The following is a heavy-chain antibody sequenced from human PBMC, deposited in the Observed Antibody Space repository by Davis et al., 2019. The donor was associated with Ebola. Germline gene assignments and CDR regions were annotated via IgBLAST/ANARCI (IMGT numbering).Heavy chain of an antibody. CDR2: IWYDGSNK. D-gene: IGHD3-22*01. CDR1: GFTFSSYG. V-gene: IGHV3-33*03. CDR3: AKEVGPGLYGFTQIVVPIYGLDA. Sequence: PGGSLRLSCAASGFTFSSYGMHWVRQAPGKGLEWVAVIWYDGSNKYYADSVKGRFTISRDNSERTLFLQMNRLRVADTAVYYCAKEVGPGLYGFTQIVVPIYGLDAWGQGTTVTVSS. J-gene: IGHJ6*02.